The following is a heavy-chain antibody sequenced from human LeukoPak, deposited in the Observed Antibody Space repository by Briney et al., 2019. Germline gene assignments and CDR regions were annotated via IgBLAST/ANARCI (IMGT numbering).Heavy chain of an antibody. D-gene: IGHD6-13*01. CDR2: INHSGST. Sequence: SETLSLTCAVYGGSFSGYYWSWIRQPPGKGLEWIWEINHSGSTNYNPSLKSRVTISVDTSKNQFSLKLSSVTAADTAVYYCAREGSSLIQAFDIWGQGTMVTVSS. J-gene: IGHJ3*02. V-gene: IGHV4-34*01. CDR1: GGSFSGYY. CDR3: AREGSSLIQAFDI.